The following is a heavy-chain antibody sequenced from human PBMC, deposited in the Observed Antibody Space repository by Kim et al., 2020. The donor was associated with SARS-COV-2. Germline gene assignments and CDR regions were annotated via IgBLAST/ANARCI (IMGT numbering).Heavy chain of an antibody. Sequence: GGSLRLSCAASGFTFSNYEMNWVRQAPGKGLKWVSYISTSGTIIYYADSVKGRFTISRDNAKNSLYLQMNSLRVEDTGIYYCVRDRVLIAEAGTSGGWFDPWGQGTLVTVSS. CDR2: ISTSGTII. J-gene: IGHJ5*02. CDR3: VRDRVLIAEAGTSGGWFDP. V-gene: IGHV3-48*03. D-gene: IGHD6-19*01. CDR1: GFTFSNYE.